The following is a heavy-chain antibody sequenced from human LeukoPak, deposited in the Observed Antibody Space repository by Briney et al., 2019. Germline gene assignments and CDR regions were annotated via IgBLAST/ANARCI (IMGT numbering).Heavy chain of an antibody. Sequence: APVKVSCKASGYTFTGYYMHWVRQAPGQGLEWMGRINPNSGGTNYAQKFQGRVTMTRDTSISTAYMELSRLRSDDTAVYYCARGNMVRGVIITAADYWGQGTLVTVSS. V-gene: IGHV1-2*06. J-gene: IGHJ4*02. D-gene: IGHD3-10*01. CDR3: ARGNMVRGVIITAADY. CDR1: GYTFTGYY. CDR2: INPNSGGT.